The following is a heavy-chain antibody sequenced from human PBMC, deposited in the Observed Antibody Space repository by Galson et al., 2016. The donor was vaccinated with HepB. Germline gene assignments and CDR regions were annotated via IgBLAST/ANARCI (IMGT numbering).Heavy chain of an antibody. Sequence: SLRLSCAASGFTFSNYGMHWVRQAPGKGLEWVAADSTDGRRKFYADSVKGRFTISRGNSNSMLFLQMSSLRADDTAVYYCARRHEYCPPVGCSVDYWGQGTLVTVSS. CDR3: ARRHEYCPPVGCSVDY. CDR2: DSTDGRRK. J-gene: IGHJ4*02. V-gene: IGHV3-30*03. CDR1: GFTFSNYG. D-gene: IGHD2/OR15-2a*01.